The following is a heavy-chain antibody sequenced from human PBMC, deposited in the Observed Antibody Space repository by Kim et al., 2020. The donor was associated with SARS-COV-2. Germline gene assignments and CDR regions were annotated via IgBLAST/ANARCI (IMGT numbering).Heavy chain of an antibody. D-gene: IGHD3-3*01. Sequence: ASVKVSCKASGYTFTGYYMHWVRQPPGQGLEWMGWINPNSGGTNYAQKFQGWVTMTRDTSISTAYMELSRLRSDDTAVYYCARLDMREGVGWFDPWGQGTLVTVSS. J-gene: IGHJ5*02. V-gene: IGHV1-2*04. CDR1: GYTFTGYY. CDR2: INPNSGGT. CDR3: ARLDMREGVGWFDP.